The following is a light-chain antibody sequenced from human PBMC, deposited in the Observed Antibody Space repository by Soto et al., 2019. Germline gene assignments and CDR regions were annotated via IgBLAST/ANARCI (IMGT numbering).Light chain of an antibody. CDR3: QQRSNWPLT. Sequence: EIVLTQSPATLSLSPGERATLSCRASQSVSSYLAWYQQKPGRAPRLLIYDAPNRATGIPARFSGSGSGTDFTLTISSLEPEDFAVYYCQQRSNWPLTFGGGTKVDIK. V-gene: IGKV3-11*01. J-gene: IGKJ4*01. CDR1: QSVSSY. CDR2: DAP.